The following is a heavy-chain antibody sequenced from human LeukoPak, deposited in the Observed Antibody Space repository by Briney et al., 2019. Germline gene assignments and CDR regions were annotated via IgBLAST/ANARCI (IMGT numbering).Heavy chain of an antibody. J-gene: IGHJ4*02. CDR2: IRYDGSNK. Sequence: PGGSLRLFCAASGFTFSSYDMHWVRQAPGKGLEWVAFIRYDGSNKYYADSVKGRFTISRDNSKNTLYLQMNSLRAEDTAVYYCAKDTVVTGLDYWGQGTLVTVSS. V-gene: IGHV3-30*02. CDR3: AKDTVVTGLDY. CDR1: GFTFSSYD. D-gene: IGHD4-23*01.